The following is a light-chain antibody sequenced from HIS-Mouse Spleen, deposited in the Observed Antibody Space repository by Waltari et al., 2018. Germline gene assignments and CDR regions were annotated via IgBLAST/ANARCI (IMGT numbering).Light chain of an antibody. J-gene: IGLJ2*01. CDR1: NIGSKS. V-gene: IGLV3-21*03. CDR3: QVWDSSSDHVV. CDR2: DDS. Sequence: SYVLTQPPSVSVAPGKTARITCGGNNIGSKSVHWYQQKPGQAPVLVVYDDSDRPSGIPGRFSGSNPGNTATLTISRGEAGDEADYYCQVWDSSSDHVVFGGGTKLTVL.